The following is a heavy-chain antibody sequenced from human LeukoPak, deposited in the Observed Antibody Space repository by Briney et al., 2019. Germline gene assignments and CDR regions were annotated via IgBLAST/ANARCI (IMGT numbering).Heavy chain of an antibody. J-gene: IGHJ6*03. CDR1: GFTFNNYW. CDR2: IQQDGSEK. V-gene: IGHV3-7*01. D-gene: IGHD4-11*01. Sequence: GGSLRLSCAASGFTFNNYWMNWVRQAPGKGLEWVANIQQDGSEKYYVDSVKGRFTISRDNARNSLYLQMNSLRAEDTAVYYCARDRVTTSSWPRVEYYYMDVWGKGTTVTISS. CDR3: ARDRVTTSSWPRVEYYYMDV.